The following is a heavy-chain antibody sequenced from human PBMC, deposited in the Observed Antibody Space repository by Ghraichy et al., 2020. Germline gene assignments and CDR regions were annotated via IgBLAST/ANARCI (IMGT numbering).Heavy chain of an antibody. V-gene: IGHV4-39*01. J-gene: IGHJ4*02. CDR2: IYYSGSA. CDR3: ARAGDCSGGSCYSCDY. Sequence: SETLSLTCTVSGGSISSSNHYWGWIRQPPGKGLEWIGSIYYSGSAYYNPSLKSRVTISVDTSKSQFSLKLSSVTAADTAVYYCARAGDCSGGSCYSCDYWGQGILVTVSS. CDR1: GGSISSSNHY. D-gene: IGHD2-15*01.